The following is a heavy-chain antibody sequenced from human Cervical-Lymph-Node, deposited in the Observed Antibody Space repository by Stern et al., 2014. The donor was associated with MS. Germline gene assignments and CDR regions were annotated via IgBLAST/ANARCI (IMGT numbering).Heavy chain of an antibody. J-gene: IGHJ3*02. CDR2: INTNTGNP. CDR3: ARGGSTDAFDI. V-gene: IGHV7-4-1*02. CDR1: GYTFTIYA. Sequence: VQLVESGSELKQPGASVKVSCKTSGYTFTIYAMNWVRQAPGQGLEWMGWINTNTGNPTYAQGFTGRFVFSLDTSVSTAYMQINSLKAEDTAVYYCARGGSTDAFDIWGQGTMVTVSS. D-gene: IGHD3-16*01.